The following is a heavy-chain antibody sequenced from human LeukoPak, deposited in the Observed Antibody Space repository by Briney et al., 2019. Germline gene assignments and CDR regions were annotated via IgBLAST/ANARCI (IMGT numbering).Heavy chain of an antibody. CDR1: GFTFSSYS. CDR3: ATRSRPDCGGDCYFPPDY. Sequence: RGSLRLSCAASGFTFSSYSMNWVRQAPGKGLEWVSSISSSSSYIYYADSVKGRFTISRDNAKNSLYLQMNSLRAEDTAVYYCATRSRPDCGGDCYFPPDYWGQGTLVTVSS. J-gene: IGHJ4*02. D-gene: IGHD2-21*02. V-gene: IGHV3-21*01. CDR2: ISSSSSYI.